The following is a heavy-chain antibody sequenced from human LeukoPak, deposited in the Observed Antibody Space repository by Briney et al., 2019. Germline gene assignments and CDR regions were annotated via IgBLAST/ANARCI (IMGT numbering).Heavy chain of an antibody. CDR3: AKDIWRQQLAQSPGFDY. Sequence: PGGSLRLSCAASGFTFDDYAMHWVRQAPGKGLEWVSGISWNSGSIGYADSVKGRFTISRDNAKNSLYLQMNSLRAEDTALYYCAKDIWRQQLAQSPGFDYWGQGTLVTVSS. V-gene: IGHV3-9*01. J-gene: IGHJ4*02. CDR2: ISWNSGSI. D-gene: IGHD6-13*01. CDR1: GFTFDDYA.